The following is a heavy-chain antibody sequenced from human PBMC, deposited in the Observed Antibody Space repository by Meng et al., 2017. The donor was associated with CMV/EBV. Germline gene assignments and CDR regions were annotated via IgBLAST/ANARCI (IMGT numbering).Heavy chain of an antibody. Sequence: GGSLRPSCAAPGFTFSSNYMSWVRQAPGKGLEWVSVIYSGGSTYYADSVKGRFTISRDNSKNTLYLQMNSLRAEDTAVYYCARAGGYGGNSNYFDYWGQGTLVTVSS. V-gene: IGHV3-66*02. CDR1: GFTFSSNY. J-gene: IGHJ4*02. CDR3: ARAGGYGGNSNYFDY. CDR2: IYSGGST. D-gene: IGHD4-23*01.